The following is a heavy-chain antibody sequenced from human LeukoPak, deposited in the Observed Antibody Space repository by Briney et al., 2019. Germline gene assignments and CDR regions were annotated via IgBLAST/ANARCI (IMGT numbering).Heavy chain of an antibody. Sequence: SETLSLTCAVYGGSFSGYYWSWIRQPPGKGLEWIGEINHSGSTNYNPSLKSRVTISVDTSKNQFSLKLSSVTAADTAVYYCARGVWYSGSYSNYYYYYGMDVWGQGTTVTVSS. CDR1: GGSFSGYY. CDR3: ARGVWYSGSYSNYYYYYGMDV. D-gene: IGHD1-26*01. V-gene: IGHV4-34*01. CDR2: INHSGST. J-gene: IGHJ6*02.